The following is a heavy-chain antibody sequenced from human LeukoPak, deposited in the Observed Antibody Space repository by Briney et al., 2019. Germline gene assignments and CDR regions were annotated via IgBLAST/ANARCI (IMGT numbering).Heavy chain of an antibody. J-gene: IGHJ3*02. CDR3: ARGEKPSTPRGGQTLDI. D-gene: IGHD2-15*01. CDR1: GGSSSGYY. Sequence: PSETLSLTCAVSGGSSSGYYWSWSPQPPGKGLEWIGEINHSGSTNYNPSLKSRVTISVDTSKNQFSLKLSYVTAADTAVYYCARGEKPSTPRGGQTLDIGRRGTMVTVSS. CDR2: INHSGST. V-gene: IGHV4-34*01.